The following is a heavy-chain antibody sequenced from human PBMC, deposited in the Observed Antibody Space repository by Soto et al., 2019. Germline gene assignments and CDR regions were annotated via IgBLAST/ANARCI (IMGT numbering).Heavy chain of an antibody. J-gene: IGHJ3*02. CDR1: GFTFSSYA. D-gene: IGHD6-19*01. Sequence: GGSLRLSCAASGFTFSSYAMSWVRQAPGKGLEWVSAISGSGGSTYYADSGKGRFTISRDNSKNTLYLQMNSLRAEDTVVYYCAKALVSSGWSNDAFDIWGQGTMVTVSS. CDR3: AKALVSSGWSNDAFDI. V-gene: IGHV3-23*01. CDR2: ISGSGGST.